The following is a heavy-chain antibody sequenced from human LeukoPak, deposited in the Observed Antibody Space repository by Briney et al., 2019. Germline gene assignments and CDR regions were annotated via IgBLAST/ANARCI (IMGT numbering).Heavy chain of an antibody. CDR2: IIPIFGTA. D-gene: IGHD3-10*01. CDR1: GGTFSSYA. CDR3: ARDKITMVRGVIPYGMDV. V-gene: IGHV1-69*13. J-gene: IGHJ6*04. Sequence: SVKVSCKASGGTFSSYAISWMRQAPGQGLEWMGGIIPIFGTANYAQKFQGRVTITADESTSTAYMELSSLRSEDTAVYYCARDKITMVRGVIPYGMDVWGKGTTVTVSS.